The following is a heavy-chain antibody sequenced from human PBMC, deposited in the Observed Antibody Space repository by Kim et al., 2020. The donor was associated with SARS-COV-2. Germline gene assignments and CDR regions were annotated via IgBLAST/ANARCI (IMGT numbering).Heavy chain of an antibody. V-gene: IGHV4-34*01. Sequence: SETLSLTCAVYGGSFSGYYWSWIRQPPGKGLEWIGEINHSGSTNYNPSLKSRVTISVDTSKNQFSLKLSSVTAADTAVYYCARALKIVVVPAATSPRGYAFDIWGQGTMVTVSS. CDR2: INHSGST. CDR1: GGSFSGYY. D-gene: IGHD2-2*01. J-gene: IGHJ3*02. CDR3: ARALKIVVVPAATSPRGYAFDI.